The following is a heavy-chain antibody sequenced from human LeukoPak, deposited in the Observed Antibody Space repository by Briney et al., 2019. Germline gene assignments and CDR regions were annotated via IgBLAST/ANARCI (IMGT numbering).Heavy chain of an antibody. CDR1: GYSISSGYY. J-gene: IGHJ4*02. CDR3: ARVGIAVAGTIDY. Sequence: SETLSLTCAVSGYSISSGYYWGWIRQPPGKGLEWIGRIYTSGGTNYNPSLKSRVTMSVDTSKNQFSLKPSSVTAADTAVYYCARVGIAVAGTIDYWGQGTLVTVSS. CDR2: IYTSGGT. V-gene: IGHV4-38-2*01. D-gene: IGHD6-19*01.